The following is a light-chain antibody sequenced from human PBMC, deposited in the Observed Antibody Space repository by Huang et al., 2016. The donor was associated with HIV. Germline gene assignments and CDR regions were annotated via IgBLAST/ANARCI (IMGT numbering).Light chain of an antibody. CDR1: QSVTGN. CDR3: QQYNKWPRT. CDR2: GAS. J-gene: IGKJ3*01. V-gene: IGKV3-15*01. Sequence: ELVMTQSPATLSVSPGERATLSCRASQSVTGNLAWYQHKPGQPPRLLIDGASTRAAGAAARFNASGSGTEFTLTSNSLQSEDFAVYYCQQYNKWPRTFGPGTKVDVK.